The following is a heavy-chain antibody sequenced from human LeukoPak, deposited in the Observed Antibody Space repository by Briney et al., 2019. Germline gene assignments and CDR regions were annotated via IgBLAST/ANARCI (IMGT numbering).Heavy chain of an antibody. D-gene: IGHD2-8*01. CDR1: GYTFTGYY. J-gene: IGHJ4*02. CDR2: INPNSGGT. V-gene: IGHV1-2*02. Sequence: ASVKVSCKASGYTFTGYYMHWVRQAPGQGLEWMGWINPNSGGTNYAQTFQGRVTMTRDTSISTAYMELSRLRSDDTAVYYCARDLYCTNGVCYLRPYYFDYWGQGTLVTVSS. CDR3: ARDLYCTNGVCYLRPYYFDY.